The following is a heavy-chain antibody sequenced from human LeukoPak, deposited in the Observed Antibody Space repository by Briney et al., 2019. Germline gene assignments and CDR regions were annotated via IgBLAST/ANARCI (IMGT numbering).Heavy chain of an antibody. CDR1: GYTFTGYY. CDR2: INPNSGGT. CDR3: ARPSIAAETWFDP. D-gene: IGHD6-13*01. Sequence: ASVKVSCKASGYTFTGYYMHWLRQAPRQGLEWMGWINPNSGGTNYAQKFQGRVTMTRDTSISTAYMELSRLRSDDTAVYYCARPSIAAETWFDPWGQGTLVTVSS. V-gene: IGHV1-2*02. J-gene: IGHJ5*02.